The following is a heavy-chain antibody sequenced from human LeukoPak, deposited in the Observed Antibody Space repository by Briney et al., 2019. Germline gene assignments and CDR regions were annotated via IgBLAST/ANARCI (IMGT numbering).Heavy chain of an antibody. CDR1: GGSISSGSSY. V-gene: IGHV4-61*01. D-gene: IGHD6-6*01. CDR3: ARDQLGGAFDI. J-gene: IGHJ3*02. CDR2: IYYSGST. Sequence: SQTLSLTCTVSGGSISSGSSYWSWIRQPPGKGLEWIGYIYYSGSTNYNPSLKSRVTISVDTSKNQFSLKLSSVTAADTAVYYCARDQLGGAFDIWGQGTMVTVSS.